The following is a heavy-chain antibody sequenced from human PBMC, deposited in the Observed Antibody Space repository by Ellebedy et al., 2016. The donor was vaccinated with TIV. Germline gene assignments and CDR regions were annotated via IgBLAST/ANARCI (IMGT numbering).Heavy chain of an antibody. D-gene: IGHD2-2*01. J-gene: IGHJ4*02. CDR2: LGGDGDST. Sequence: GESLKISCAASGFTFSSYWMSWVRQAPGKGLEWVSTLGGDGDSTYYADSVKGRFTISRDNSKNTLYLQMSSLRVEDTAVYFCAKQPHISSSWYYFDFWGLGTLVTVSS. CDR3: AKQPHISSSWYYFDF. CDR1: GFTFSSYW. V-gene: IGHV3-23*01.